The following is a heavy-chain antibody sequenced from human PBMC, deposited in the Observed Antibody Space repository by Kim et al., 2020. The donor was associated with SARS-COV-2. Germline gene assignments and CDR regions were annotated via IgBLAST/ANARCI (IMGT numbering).Heavy chain of an antibody. D-gene: IGHD6-19*01. CDR3: ANLYSSGWYSGYYFDY. CDR2: ISGSGGST. CDR1: GFTFSSYA. Sequence: GGSLRLSCAASGFTFSSYAMSWVRQAPGKGLEWVSAISGSGGSTYYADSVKGRFTISRDNSKNTLYLQMNSLRAEDTAVYYCANLYSSGWYSGYYFDYWGQRTLVTVSS. V-gene: IGHV3-23*01. J-gene: IGHJ4*02.